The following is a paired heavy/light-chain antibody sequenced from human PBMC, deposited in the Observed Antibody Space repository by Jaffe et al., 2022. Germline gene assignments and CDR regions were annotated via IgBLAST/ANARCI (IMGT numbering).Light chain of an antibody. CDR2: DVY. CDR3: SSYSGSSSSVV. V-gene: IGLV2-14*01. CDR1: TGDVGGYDF. J-gene: IGLJ2*01. Sequence: QSALTQPASVSGSPGQSITISCTGTTGDVGGYDFVSWFQQNPGKAPRLILYDVYKRPSAISDRFSGSKSGSTASLTISGLQAEDEGDYYCSSYSGSSSSVVFGGGTKLTVL.
Heavy chain of an antibody. CDR3: VLSTYYYDSRSYPPTALDI. Sequence: QITLKESGPTQVMPTETLTLTCTVSELSLNTRGVGVAWIRQPPGKALEWLGFIYWDDDKRYRPSLKSRLTITKDTSKRQVVLTMTTVDPVDTATYYCVLSTYYYDSRSYPPTALDIWGPGTMVTVSS. J-gene: IGHJ3*02. D-gene: IGHD3-22*01. CDR1: ELSLNTRGVG. V-gene: IGHV2-5*02. CDR2: IYWDDDK.